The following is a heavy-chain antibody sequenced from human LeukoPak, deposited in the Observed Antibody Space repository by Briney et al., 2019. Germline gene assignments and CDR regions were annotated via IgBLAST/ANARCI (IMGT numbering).Heavy chain of an antibody. D-gene: IGHD5-12*01. Sequence: GASVKVSCKASGYTFTSYYMHWVRQAPGQGLEWMGWISAYNGNTNYAQKLQGRVTMTTDTSTSTAYMELRSLRSDDTAVYYCARDYGGIVATILFDYWGQGTLVTVSS. J-gene: IGHJ4*02. CDR2: ISAYNGNT. V-gene: IGHV1-18*04. CDR3: ARDYGGIVATILFDY. CDR1: GYTFTSYY.